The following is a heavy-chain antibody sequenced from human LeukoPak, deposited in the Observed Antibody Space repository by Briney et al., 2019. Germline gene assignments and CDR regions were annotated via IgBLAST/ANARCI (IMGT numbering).Heavy chain of an antibody. CDR1: GFTFSSYA. Sequence: GGSLRLSCAASGFTFSSYAMSWVRQAPGKGLEWVSAISGSGGSTYYADSVKGRFTISRDNSKNTLYLQMNSLRAEDTAVYYCTTSGSPSYYYYYMDVWGKGTTVTISS. D-gene: IGHD1-26*01. CDR3: TTSGSPSYYYYYMDV. V-gene: IGHV3-23*01. J-gene: IGHJ6*03. CDR2: ISGSGGST.